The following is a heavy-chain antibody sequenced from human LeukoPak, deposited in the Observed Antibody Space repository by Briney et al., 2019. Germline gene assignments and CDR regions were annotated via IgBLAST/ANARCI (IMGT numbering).Heavy chain of an antibody. Sequence: PGGSLRLSCAASGFTLSIYGMHWVRQAPGKGLEWVAVIWSDGTNKYYADSVKGRFAVSRDNSKNTLFLQMNSLRDEDTATYYCARAQDYGDYDVPFDSWGQGTLVTVSS. D-gene: IGHD4-17*01. CDR2: IWSDGTNK. CDR1: GFTLSIYG. V-gene: IGHV3-33*01. CDR3: ARAQDYGDYDVPFDS. J-gene: IGHJ4*02.